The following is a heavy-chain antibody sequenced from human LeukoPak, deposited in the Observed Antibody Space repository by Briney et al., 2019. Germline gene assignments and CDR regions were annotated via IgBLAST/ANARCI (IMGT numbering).Heavy chain of an antibody. Sequence: GGSLRLSCAASGFTVSSNYMSWVRQAPGKGLEWVSVIYSGGSTYYADPVKGRFTISRDNSKNTLYLQMNSLRAEDTAVYYCARDRRRSSGWYGGFDYWGQGTLVTVSS. V-gene: IGHV3-66*02. J-gene: IGHJ4*02. CDR1: GFTVSSNY. CDR3: ARDRRRSSGWYGGFDY. D-gene: IGHD6-19*01. CDR2: IYSGGST.